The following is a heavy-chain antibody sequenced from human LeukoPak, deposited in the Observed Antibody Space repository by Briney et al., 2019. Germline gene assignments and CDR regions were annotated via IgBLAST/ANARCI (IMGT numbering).Heavy chain of an antibody. J-gene: IGHJ4*02. CDR2: ISGSGGST. V-gene: IGHV3-23*01. D-gene: IGHD1-26*01. CDR1: GFTFISYA. CDR3: AKVSGSYSSFYYFDY. Sequence: GGSLRLSCAASGFTFISYAMSWVRHAPGKGLEWVSGISGSGGSTYSADSVKGRFTISRDNSKNTLYLQMNRLRAEDTAVYYCAKVSGSYSSFYYFDYWGQGTLVTVSS.